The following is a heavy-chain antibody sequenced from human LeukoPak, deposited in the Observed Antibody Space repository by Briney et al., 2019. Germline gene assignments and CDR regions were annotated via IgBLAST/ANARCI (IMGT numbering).Heavy chain of an antibody. CDR2: IWYDGSNK. Sequence: PGRSLRLSCAASGFTFSSYGMHWVRQAPGKGLEWVAVIWYDGSNKYYADYVKGRFTISRDNSKNTLYLQMNSLRAEDTAVYYCARNALAVAGTGHFDYWGQGTLVTVSS. D-gene: IGHD6-19*01. J-gene: IGHJ4*02. V-gene: IGHV3-33*01. CDR3: ARNALAVAGTGHFDY. CDR1: GFTFSSYG.